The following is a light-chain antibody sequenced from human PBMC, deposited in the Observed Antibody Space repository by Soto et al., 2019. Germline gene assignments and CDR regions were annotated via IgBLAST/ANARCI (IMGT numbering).Light chain of an antibody. V-gene: IGKV3-15*01. Sequence: EIVMTQSPATLSLSPGERATLSCRASQSVSNNLAWYQQKPGQAPRLLIYAASIRATGIPARFSVSGSGTEFTLTISSLQSEDFAVYYCQQYNNWPWTFGQGTKVEIK. J-gene: IGKJ1*01. CDR2: AAS. CDR3: QQYNNWPWT. CDR1: QSVSNN.